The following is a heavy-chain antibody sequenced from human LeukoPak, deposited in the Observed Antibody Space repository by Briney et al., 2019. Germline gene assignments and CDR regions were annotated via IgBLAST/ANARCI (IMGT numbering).Heavy chain of an antibody. V-gene: IGHV4-59*08. CDR1: GGSISSYY. J-gene: IGHJ5*01. CDR2: ISYSGST. Sequence: PSETLSLTCTVSGGSISSYYWSWVRQPPGKGLEWIGYISYSGSTNYNPSLKSRVTISVDTSQNQFSLKLSSVTAADTAVYYCARSSKPPSPPIDSWGQGPLVTVPS. CDR3: ARSSKPPSPPIDS.